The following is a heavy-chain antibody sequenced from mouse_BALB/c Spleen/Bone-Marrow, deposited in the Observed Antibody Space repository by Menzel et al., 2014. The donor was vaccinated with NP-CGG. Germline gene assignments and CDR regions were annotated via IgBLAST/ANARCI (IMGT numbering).Heavy chain of an antibody. CDR3: AREGAYYRYIDY. V-gene: IGHV2-9*02. CDR1: GFSLTTYG. CDR2: IWAGGTT. D-gene: IGHD2-14*01. Sequence: VMLVESGPGLVAPSQRLSLTCTVSGFSLTTYGIHWVRQPPGKGLEWLGVIWAGGTTIYNSALMSRLSISKDTSKSQVFLKMNSLQTDDTAMYYCAREGAYYRYIDYWGQGTTLTVSS. J-gene: IGHJ2*01.